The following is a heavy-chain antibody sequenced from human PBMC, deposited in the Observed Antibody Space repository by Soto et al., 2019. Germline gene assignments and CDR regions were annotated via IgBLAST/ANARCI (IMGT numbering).Heavy chain of an antibody. J-gene: IGHJ6*02. Sequence: GGSLRLSCAASGFTFSSYAMHWVRQAPGKGLEWVAVISYDGSNKYYADSVKGRFTISRDNSKNTLYLQMNSLRAEDTAVYYCARADDNWNYPYYYYGMDVWGQGTTVTVSS. CDR1: GFTFSSYA. D-gene: IGHD1-7*01. V-gene: IGHV3-30-3*01. CDR2: ISYDGSNK. CDR3: ARADDNWNYPYYYYGMDV.